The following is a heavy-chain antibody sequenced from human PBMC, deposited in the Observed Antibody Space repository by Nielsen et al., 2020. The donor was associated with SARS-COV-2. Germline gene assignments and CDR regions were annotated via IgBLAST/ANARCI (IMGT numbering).Heavy chain of an antibody. CDR3: ARVSKDGAY. Sequence: GESLKISCAASGFIFSSYAMSWVRQAPGKGLEWVSAISGSGGSTYYADSVKGRFTISRDNSKNTLYLQMNSLRAEDTAVYYCARVSKDGAYWGQGTLVTVSS. V-gene: IGHV3-23*01. D-gene: IGHD3-10*01. CDR1: GFIFSSYA. CDR2: ISGSGGST. J-gene: IGHJ4*02.